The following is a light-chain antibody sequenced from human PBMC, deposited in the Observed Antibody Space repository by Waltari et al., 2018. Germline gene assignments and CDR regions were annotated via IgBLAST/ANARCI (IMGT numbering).Light chain of an antibody. V-gene: IGLV2-14*03. Sequence: QSALTQPASVSGSPGQSIAISCTGTSSDVGGYNSVSWYQQHPGKVPKLVIYDVSNRPSGVSNRVSGSKSGNTASLTISGLQADDEADYYCSSFTSTTTLIFGGGTKLTVL. CDR1: SSDVGGYNS. CDR2: DVS. CDR3: SSFTSTTTLI. J-gene: IGLJ2*01.